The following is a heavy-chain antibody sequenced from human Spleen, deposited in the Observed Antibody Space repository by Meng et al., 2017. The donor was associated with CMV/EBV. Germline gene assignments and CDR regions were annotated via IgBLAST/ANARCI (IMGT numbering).Heavy chain of an antibody. Sequence: ASGFTFNVYSMSWVRQAPGKGLEWVSFISSDSRYIYYADSVKGRFTISRDNARRSLYLQMNDLSADDTAVYYCAGAFRGGYYTNDYWGQGTLVTVSS. CDR1: GFTFNVYS. V-gene: IGHV3-21*01. CDR3: AGAFRGGYYTNDY. J-gene: IGHJ4*02. D-gene: IGHD3-3*01. CDR2: ISSDSRYI.